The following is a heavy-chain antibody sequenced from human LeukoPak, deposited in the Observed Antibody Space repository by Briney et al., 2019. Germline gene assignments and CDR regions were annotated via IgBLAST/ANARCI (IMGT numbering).Heavy chain of an antibody. CDR3: ARDLGSGDHGLLV. V-gene: IGHV3-48*01. CDR2: ISRTGTTI. Sequence: GGPLRLSCAASGFTFNSYTMNWPPHAPGKALVGISYISRTGTTIYYADSVKGRFTISRDNANNSLYLQMNSLRSEDTGLYFCARDLGSGDHGLLVWGQGTLLTVSS. D-gene: IGHD2-21*02. CDR1: GFTFNSYT. J-gene: IGHJ4*02.